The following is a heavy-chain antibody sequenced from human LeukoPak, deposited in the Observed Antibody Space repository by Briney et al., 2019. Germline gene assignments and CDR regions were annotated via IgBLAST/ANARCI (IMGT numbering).Heavy chain of an antibody. CDR1: GFTFSNYG. CDR2: ISDSGSST. V-gene: IGHV3-23*01. D-gene: IGHD3-22*01. CDR3: TKDDYDPIGAFTSAY. Sequence: GGSLRLSCAASGFTFSNYGMSWVRQAPGKGLEWVSTISDSGSSTSYAPSVKGRFTISRDNSKIMVYMQMNSLRAEDTAVYFCTKDDYDPIGAFTSAYWGRGTLVSVSS. J-gene: IGHJ4*02.